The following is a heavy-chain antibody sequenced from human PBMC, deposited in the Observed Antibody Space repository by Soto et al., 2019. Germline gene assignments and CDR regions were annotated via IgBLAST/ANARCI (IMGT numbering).Heavy chain of an antibody. CDR2: ISACNGNT. CDR3: ARDPTTTHCSGGSCYTTWETFDY. J-gene: IGHJ4*02. CDR1: GYTFTSYG. Sequence: QVQLVQSGAEVKKPGPSVKVSCKASGYTFTSYGISWVRQAPGQGLEWMGWISACNGNTNYAQKLQHRVPMTTDTTTMTCYMELRTLRSDDTAVYYCARDPTTTHCSGGSCYTTWETFDYWGQGTLVTVSS. D-gene: IGHD2-15*01. V-gene: IGHV1-18*01.